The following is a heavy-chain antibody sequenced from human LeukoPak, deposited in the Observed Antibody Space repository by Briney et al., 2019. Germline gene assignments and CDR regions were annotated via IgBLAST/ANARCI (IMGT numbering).Heavy chain of an antibody. Sequence: TLSPTRSVSGGSVVSTGYDSGWIREPPGNGLGRFGRVYYTGSTYYNPSLQSRVTISVDTSKNQFSLKLSSVTAADTAVFYCATLGNRASGYYLPSDYWGQGTLVTVSS. CDR1: GGSVVSTGYD. D-gene: IGHD3-22*01. V-gene: IGHV4-39*07. CDR2: VYYTGST. J-gene: IGHJ4*02. CDR3: ATLGNRASGYYLPSDY.